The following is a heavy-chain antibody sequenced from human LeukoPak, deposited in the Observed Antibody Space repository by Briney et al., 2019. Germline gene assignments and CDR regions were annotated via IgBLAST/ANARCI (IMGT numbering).Heavy chain of an antibody. CDR3: ARDPTIAVAGIHDY. V-gene: IGHV3-7*01. D-gene: IGHD6-19*01. CDR2: IKQDGSEK. CDR1: GFTFSSYW. Sequence: GGSLRLSCAASGFTFSSYWMSWVRQAPGKGLEWVANIKQDGSEKYYVGSVKGRFTISRDNAKNSLYLQMNSLRAEDTAVYYCARDPTIAVAGIHDYWGQGTLVTVSS. J-gene: IGHJ4*02.